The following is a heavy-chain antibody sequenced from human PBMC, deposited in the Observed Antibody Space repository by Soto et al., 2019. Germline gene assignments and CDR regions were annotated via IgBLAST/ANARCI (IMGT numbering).Heavy chain of an antibody. Sequence: QVQLVESGGGVVQAGRSLSLSCTDSGFTFSTYGRHWFRQARGKGLEWVAVISYDGNHKYYADFVEARVTISRDNSEKTLYLQMNSLRPQDTALYYSGRDRRYFDWLASVEYCGQGTQVTVSS. CDR3: GRDRRYFDWLASVEY. CDR2: ISYDGNHK. V-gene: IGHV3-30*03. D-gene: IGHD3-9*01. J-gene: IGHJ4*02. CDR1: GFTFSTYG.